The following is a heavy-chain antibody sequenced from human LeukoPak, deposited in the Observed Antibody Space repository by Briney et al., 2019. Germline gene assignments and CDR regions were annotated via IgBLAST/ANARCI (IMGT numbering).Heavy chain of an antibody. Sequence: SETLSLTCTVSGGSISSYYWSWIRQPPGKGLEWIGYIYYSGSTNYNPSLKSRVTISADTSKNQFSLKLSSVTAADTAVYYCARGVWFGESRGFDYWGQGTLVTVSS. V-gene: IGHV4-59*01. CDR3: ARGVWFGESRGFDY. J-gene: IGHJ4*02. D-gene: IGHD3-10*01. CDR1: GGSISSYY. CDR2: IYYSGST.